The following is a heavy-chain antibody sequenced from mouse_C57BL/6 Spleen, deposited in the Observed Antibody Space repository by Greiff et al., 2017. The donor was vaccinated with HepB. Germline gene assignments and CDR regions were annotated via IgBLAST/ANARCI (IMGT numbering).Heavy chain of an antibody. CDR1: GYTFTSYW. J-gene: IGHJ4*01. Sequence: QVQLQQPGAELVKPGASVKLSCKASGYTFTSYWMQWVKQRPGQGLEWIGEIDPSDSYTNYNQKFKGKATLTVDTSSSTAYMQLSSLTSEDSAVYYCATVVAGDAMDYWGQGTSVTVSS. CDR3: ATVVAGDAMDY. V-gene: IGHV1-50*01. CDR2: IDPSDSYT. D-gene: IGHD1-1*01.